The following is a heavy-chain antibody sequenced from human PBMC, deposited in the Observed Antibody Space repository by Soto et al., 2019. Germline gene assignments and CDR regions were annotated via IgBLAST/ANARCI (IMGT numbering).Heavy chain of an antibody. V-gene: IGHV6-1*01. CDR1: GDSVSSTSTA. J-gene: IGHJ4*02. D-gene: IGHD6-19*01. Sequence: CAISGDSVSSTSTAWSWIRQSPSRGLEWLGRTYYRSNWYTDYAVSVKSRITISPDTSKNQFSLQLNSVTPEDTAVYYCARGSYYSGWVWGQGTLVTVSS. CDR2: TYYRSNWYT. CDR3: ARGSYYSGWV.